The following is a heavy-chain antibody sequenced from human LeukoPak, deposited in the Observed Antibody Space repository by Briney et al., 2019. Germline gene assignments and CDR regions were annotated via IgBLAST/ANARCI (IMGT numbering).Heavy chain of an antibody. J-gene: IGHJ4*02. CDR2: IYTSGST. CDR3: ARTLGYCSGGSCYSAFDY. D-gene: IGHD2-15*01. V-gene: IGHV4-4*07. Sequence: SETLSLTCTVSGGSISSYYWSRIRQPAGKGLEWIGRIYTSGSTNYNPSLKSRVTISVDRSKNQFSLKLSSVTAADTAVYYCARTLGYCSGGSCYSAFDYWGQGTLVTVSS. CDR1: GGSISSYY.